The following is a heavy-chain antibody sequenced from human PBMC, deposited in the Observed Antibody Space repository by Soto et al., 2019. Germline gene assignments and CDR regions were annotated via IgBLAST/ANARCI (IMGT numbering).Heavy chain of an antibody. CDR1: GYRFTSYW. CDR3: ARSSDYDILTGYY. J-gene: IGHJ4*02. CDR2: IYPGDSDT. Sequence: PGQALKISCKGSGYRFTSYWIGWVRQMTGKGLEWMGIIYPGDSDTRYSPSFQGQVTISADKSISTAYLQWSSLKASDTAMYYCARSSDYDILTGYYWGQGTLVTVSS. D-gene: IGHD3-9*01. V-gene: IGHV5-51*01.